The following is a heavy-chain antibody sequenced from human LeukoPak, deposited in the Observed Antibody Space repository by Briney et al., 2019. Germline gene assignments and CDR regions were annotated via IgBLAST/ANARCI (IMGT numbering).Heavy chain of an antibody. D-gene: IGHD1-26*01. CDR1: GFTFSNYG. J-gene: IGHJ4*02. CDR2: IRYDGTNK. V-gene: IGHV3-30*02. Sequence: GASLRLSCAAPGFTFSNYGMHWVRQAPGKGLEWLAFIRYDGTNKYYADSVKGRFTISRDNSKNTLYLQMNSLRAEDTAVYSCAKDLSPMVGAKIFDYWGQGTLVTVSS. CDR3: AKDLSPMVGAKIFDY.